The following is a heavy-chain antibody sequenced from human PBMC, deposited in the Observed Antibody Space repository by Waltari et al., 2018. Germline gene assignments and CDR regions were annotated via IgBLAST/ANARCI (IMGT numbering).Heavy chain of an antibody. Sequence: EVQLVESGGGLVPPGGSLRLSCAASGSTFSSYWMNWVRQAPGKGLAWVDGMKGDGSSTNYADSVQGRLTISRDKAKNTLYLQMNSPRAEDTAIYYCVSSAWDDCWGQANLVTVSS. J-gene: IGHJ4*02. D-gene: IGHD6-19*01. CDR2: MKGDGSST. CDR1: GSTFSSYW. V-gene: IGHV3-74*01. CDR3: VSSAWDDC.